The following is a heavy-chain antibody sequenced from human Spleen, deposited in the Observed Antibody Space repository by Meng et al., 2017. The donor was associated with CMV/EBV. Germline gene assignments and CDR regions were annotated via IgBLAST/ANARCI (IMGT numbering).Heavy chain of an antibody. CDR1: GGSFSGYY. V-gene: IGHV4-34*01. D-gene: IGHD3-22*01. J-gene: IGHJ4*02. CDR3: ARGIMGYYYDSSGYYYLDY. CDR2: ISQSGST. Sequence: SQTLSLTCGVFGGSFSGYYWHWIRQPPGKGLEWIGAISQSGSTNYNPSLKSRVTISIDTSKNQLSVKLTSVTAADTAVYYCARGIMGYYYDSSGYYYLDYWGQGTLVTVSS.